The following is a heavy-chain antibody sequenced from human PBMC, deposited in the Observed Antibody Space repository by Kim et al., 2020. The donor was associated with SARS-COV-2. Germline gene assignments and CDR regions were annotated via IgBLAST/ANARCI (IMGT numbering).Heavy chain of an antibody. CDR3: AGYGGYEDSFDY. CDR2: ISSSSSYI. D-gene: IGHD5-12*01. V-gene: IGHV3-21*01. Sequence: GGSLRLSCAASGFTFSSYSMNWVRQVPGKGLEWVSSISSSSSYIYYADSVKGRFTISRDNAKNSLYLQMNSLRAEDTAVYYCAGYGGYEDSFDYWGQGTLVTVSS. J-gene: IGHJ4*02. CDR1: GFTFSSYS.